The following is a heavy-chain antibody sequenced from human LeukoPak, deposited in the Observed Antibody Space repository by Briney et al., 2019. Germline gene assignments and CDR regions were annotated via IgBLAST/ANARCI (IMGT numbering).Heavy chain of an antibody. Sequence: PGGSLRLSCAASGFSFDDYAMHWVRQAPGKGLEWVSGISWNSGSIGYADSVKGRFTISRDNAKNSLYLQMNSLRAEDMALYYCAKDIAAATTYTFDYWGQGTLVTVSS. CDR3: AKDIAAATTYTFDY. D-gene: IGHD6-13*01. V-gene: IGHV3-9*03. J-gene: IGHJ4*02. CDR2: ISWNSGSI. CDR1: GFSFDDYA.